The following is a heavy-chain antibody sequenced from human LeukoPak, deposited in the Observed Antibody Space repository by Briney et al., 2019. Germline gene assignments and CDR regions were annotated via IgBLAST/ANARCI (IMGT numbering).Heavy chain of an antibody. CDR2: ISVYNGNT. CDR3: ARDRDSSGWITTADY. Sequence: ASVKVSCKASGYTFNTYGITWVRQAPGQGLEWMGWISVYNGNTNYAQKLQGRLTMTTDTSTSTAYMELGSLRSDDTAVYYCARDRDSSGWITTADYWGQGTLVTVSS. J-gene: IGHJ4*02. CDR1: GYTFNTYG. D-gene: IGHD6-19*01. V-gene: IGHV1-18*01.